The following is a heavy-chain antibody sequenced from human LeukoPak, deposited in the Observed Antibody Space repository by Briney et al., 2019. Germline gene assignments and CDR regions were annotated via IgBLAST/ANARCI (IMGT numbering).Heavy chain of an antibody. D-gene: IGHD6-19*01. Sequence: ASVKVSCKASGYTFTGYYMHWVRQAPGQGLEWMGWINPNSGGTNYAQKFQGRVTMTRDTSISTAYMELSRLRSDDTAVYYCARSVGAVAGRLDCWGQGTLVTVSS. CDR1: GYTFTGYY. CDR2: INPNSGGT. V-gene: IGHV1-2*02. CDR3: ARSVGAVAGRLDC. J-gene: IGHJ4*02.